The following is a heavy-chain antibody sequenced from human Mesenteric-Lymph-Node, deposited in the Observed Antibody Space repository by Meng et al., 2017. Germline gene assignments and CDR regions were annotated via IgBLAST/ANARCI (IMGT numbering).Heavy chain of an antibody. J-gene: IGHJ5*02. Sequence: SETLSLTCGVSGYSITSGYHWGWIRQPPGKGLEWIGSSYPGGSTYYNPSLKSRVTISIDTSKNQFSLELSSVTAADTAVYYCARVGATQYFDSWGQGTLVTVSSGESSQPLSCFSSEVFHCFDPWGQGTLVTVSS. V-gene: IGHV4-38-2*01. CDR3: ARVGATQYFDSWGQGTLVTVSSGESSQPLSCFSSEVFHCFDP. CDR1: GYSITSGYH. CDR2: SYPGGST. D-gene: IGHD1-26*01.